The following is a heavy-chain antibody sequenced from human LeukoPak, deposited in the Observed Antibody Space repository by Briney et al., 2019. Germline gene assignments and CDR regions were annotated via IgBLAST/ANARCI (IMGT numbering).Heavy chain of an antibody. CDR1: GFTFSSYW. CDR2: IKQDGSEK. V-gene: IGHV3-7*01. J-gene: IGHJ4*02. D-gene: IGHD5-18*01. CDR3: ARNDGYSYGFIDY. Sequence: QPGGSLRLSCAASGFTFSSYWMSWVRQAPGKGLEWVANIKQDGSEKYYVDSVKGRFTISRDNAKRSLYLQMDSLRAEDTAVYYCARNDGYSYGFIDYWGQGTLVTVSS.